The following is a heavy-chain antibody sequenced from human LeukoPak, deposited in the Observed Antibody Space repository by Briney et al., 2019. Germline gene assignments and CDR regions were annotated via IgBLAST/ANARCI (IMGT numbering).Heavy chain of an antibody. Sequence: SETPSLTCTVSGGSISSYYWSWIRQPPGKGLEWIGYIYYSGSTNYNPSLKSRVTISVDTSKNQFSLKLSSVTAADTAVYYCARVDYDFWSGSEPYNWFDPWGQGTLVTVSS. CDR3: ARVDYDFWSGSEPYNWFDP. J-gene: IGHJ5*02. D-gene: IGHD3-3*01. CDR2: IYYSGST. V-gene: IGHV4-59*01. CDR1: GGSISSYY.